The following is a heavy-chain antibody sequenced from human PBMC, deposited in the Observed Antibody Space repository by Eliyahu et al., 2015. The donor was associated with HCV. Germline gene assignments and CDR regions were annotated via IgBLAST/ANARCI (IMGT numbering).Heavy chain of an antibody. Sequence: QVQLVQSATEVKEPGASVKISCKAXGYTFTIYXMXWVRXAPGQGLEWMGILNPITGTTTYEQKFQGRVSMTRDTSTSTVYLEVASLRSDDTALYYCARDGGASYDPRGYIVDYWGQGTLVTVSA. V-gene: IGHV1-46*01. D-gene: IGHD3-22*01. J-gene: IGHJ4*02. CDR3: ARDGGASYDPRGYIVDY. CDR2: LNPITGTT. CDR1: GYTFTIYX.